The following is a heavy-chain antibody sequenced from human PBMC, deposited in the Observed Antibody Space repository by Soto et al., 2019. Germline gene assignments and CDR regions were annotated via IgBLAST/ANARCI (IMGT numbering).Heavy chain of an antibody. CDR1: GFTFSSYA. J-gene: IGHJ4*02. CDR2: ISGSGGST. Sequence: VGSLRLSCAASGFTFSSYAMSWVRQAPGKGLEWVSAISGSGGSTYYADSVKGRFTISRDNSKNTLYLQMNSLRAEDTAVYYCAKYLYYDFWSGYSDYWGQGTLVTVSS. D-gene: IGHD3-3*01. V-gene: IGHV3-23*01. CDR3: AKYLYYDFWSGYSDY.